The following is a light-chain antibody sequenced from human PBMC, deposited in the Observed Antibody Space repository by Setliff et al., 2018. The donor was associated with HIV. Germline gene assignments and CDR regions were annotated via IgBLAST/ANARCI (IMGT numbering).Light chain of an antibody. CDR1: SSDVGGYNY. Sequence: QSALTQPASVSGSPGQSITISCTGTSSDVGGYNYVSWYQQHPGKAPKLMIFDVTNRPSGVPNRFSGSKSGDTASLTISGLQAEDEADYYCSSYTRGATYVFGSGTKV. CDR2: DVT. J-gene: IGLJ1*01. V-gene: IGLV2-14*01. CDR3: SSYTRGATYV.